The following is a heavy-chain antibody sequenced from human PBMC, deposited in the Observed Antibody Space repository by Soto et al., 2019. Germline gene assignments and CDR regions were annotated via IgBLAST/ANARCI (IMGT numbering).Heavy chain of an antibody. CDR3: ARGYDSSAEGHFDY. CDR1: GGTFSSYA. CDR2: IIPIFGTA. Sequence: VKVSCKASGGTFSSYAISWVRQAPGQGLEWMGGIIPIFGTANYAQKFQGRVTITADESTSTAYMELSSLRAEDTAVYYCARGYDSSAEGHFDYWGQGTLVTVSS. V-gene: IGHV1-69*01. J-gene: IGHJ4*02. D-gene: IGHD3-22*01.